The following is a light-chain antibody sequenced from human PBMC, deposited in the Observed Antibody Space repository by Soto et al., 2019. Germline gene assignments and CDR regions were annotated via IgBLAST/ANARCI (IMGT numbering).Light chain of an antibody. CDR1: QSLRRTY. J-gene: IGKJ1*01. Sequence: EIVLTQSPGTLSLSPGERATLSCRASQSLRRTYLAWYQQKPGQAPRLLIHDASSRATGISDRFTGSGSGTDFTLTITTLEPEDFAVYYCQQYGSSPRTFGLGTKVEI. V-gene: IGKV3-20*01. CDR2: DAS. CDR3: QQYGSSPRT.